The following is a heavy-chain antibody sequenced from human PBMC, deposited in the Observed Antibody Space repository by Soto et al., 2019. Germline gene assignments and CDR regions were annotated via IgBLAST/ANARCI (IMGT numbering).Heavy chain of an antibody. CDR1: GYIFSIYW. Sequence: GESLKISCKASGYIFSIYWIGWVRQMPGKGLEWMGIIYPGDSDTRYNPSFQGQVTISVDKSTSTAYLEWNSLKASDTAMYYCAREGYDILTGYYKTYYYYGMDVWGQGTTVTVSS. J-gene: IGHJ6*02. D-gene: IGHD3-9*01. CDR3: AREGYDILTGYYKTYYYYGMDV. CDR2: IYPGDSDT. V-gene: IGHV5-51*01.